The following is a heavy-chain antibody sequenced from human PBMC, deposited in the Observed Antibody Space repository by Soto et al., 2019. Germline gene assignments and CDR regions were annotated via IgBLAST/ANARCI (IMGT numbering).Heavy chain of an antibody. Sequence: PGGSLSLSCAASGFTFSSYRMHWVRQAPGKGLEWVAVIWYDGSNKYYADSVKGRFTISRDNSKNTLYLQMNSLRAEDTAVYYCASLCPAATVGPVDIVATTKDAFDIWGQGTMVTVSS. CDR1: GFTFSSYR. V-gene: IGHV3-33*01. CDR2: IWYDGSNK. J-gene: IGHJ3*02. CDR3: ASLCPAATVGPVDIVATTKDAFDI. D-gene: IGHD5-12*01.